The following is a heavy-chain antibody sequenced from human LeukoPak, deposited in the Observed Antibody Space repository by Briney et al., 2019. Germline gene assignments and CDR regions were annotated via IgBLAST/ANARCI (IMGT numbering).Heavy chain of an antibody. Sequence: SGPTLVKPTQTLTLTCTFSGFSLSTSGVGVGWIRQRPGKALEWLALIYWDDDKRYSLSLKSRLTITKDTSKNQVVLTMTTMAPMDTDTYYCAHRLWSHDDYWGQGTLVTVSS. D-gene: IGHD1-26*01. CDR3: AHRLWSHDDY. CDR1: GFSLSTSGVG. J-gene: IGHJ4*02. CDR2: IYWDDDK. V-gene: IGHV2-5*02.